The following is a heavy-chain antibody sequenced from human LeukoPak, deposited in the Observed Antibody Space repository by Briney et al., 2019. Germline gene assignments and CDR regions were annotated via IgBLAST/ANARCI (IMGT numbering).Heavy chain of an antibody. V-gene: IGHV3-53*01. CDR1: GLTFSSNY. D-gene: IGHD6-19*01. CDR3: ARVSSSGWCFDY. J-gene: IGHJ4*02. Sequence: GGSLRLSCAASGLTFSSNYMSWVRQAPGKGLEWVSVIYSGGSTYYADSVKGRFTISRDNSKNTLYLQMNSLRAEDTAVYYCARVSSSGWCFDYWGQGTLVTVSS. CDR2: IYSGGST.